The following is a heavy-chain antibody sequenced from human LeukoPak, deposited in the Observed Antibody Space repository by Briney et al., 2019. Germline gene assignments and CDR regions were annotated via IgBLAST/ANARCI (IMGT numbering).Heavy chain of an antibody. D-gene: IGHD6-13*01. J-gene: IGHJ3*02. CDR3: ARVWAAGTSAFDI. Sequence: GGSLRLSCAASGFAFSRFWMSWVRQAPGKGLEWVANIKQDGSEKYYVDSVKGRFTISRDNAKNSLYLQMNSLRADDTAVYYCARVWAAGTSAFDIWGQGTMVTVSS. CDR1: GFAFSRFW. CDR2: IKQDGSEK. V-gene: IGHV3-7*03.